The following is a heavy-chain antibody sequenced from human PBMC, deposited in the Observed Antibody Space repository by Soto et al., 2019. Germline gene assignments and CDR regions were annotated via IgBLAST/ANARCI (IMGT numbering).Heavy chain of an antibody. V-gene: IGHV1-18*01. CDR1: GYTFTRYG. D-gene: IGHD1-1*01. Sequence: QGQLVQSGPEVKKPGASVKVSCKASGYTFTRYGISWVRQAPGQGLAWMGWISGYNGDTNYAQKVQGRVTMTIDTSTSTAYMELRSPTSDDTAIYYCAKNGQLPSYYYGMDVWGQGTTVTVSS. CDR2: ISGYNGDT. J-gene: IGHJ6*02. CDR3: AKNGQLPSYYYGMDV.